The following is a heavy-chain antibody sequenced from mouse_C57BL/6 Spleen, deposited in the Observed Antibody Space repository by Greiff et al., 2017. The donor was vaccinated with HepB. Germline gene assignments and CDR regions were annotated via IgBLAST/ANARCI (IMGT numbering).Heavy chain of an antibody. CDR2: IYPRSGNT. CDR3: ARSYYYGSSSWYFDV. V-gene: IGHV1-81*01. D-gene: IGHD1-1*01. CDR1: GYTFTSYG. Sequence: QVQLQQSGAELARPGASVKLSCKASGYTFTSYGISWVKQRTGQGLEWIGEIYPRSGNTYYNEKFKGKATLTADKSSSTAYMELRSLTSEDSAVYFCARSYYYGSSSWYFDVWGTGTTVTVSS. J-gene: IGHJ1*03.